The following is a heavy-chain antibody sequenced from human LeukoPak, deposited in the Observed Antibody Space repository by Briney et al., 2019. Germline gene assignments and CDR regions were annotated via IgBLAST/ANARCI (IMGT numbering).Heavy chain of an antibody. V-gene: IGHV1-46*01. CDR2: INPSGGNT. J-gene: IGHJ3*02. D-gene: IGHD5-24*01. Sequence: ASVKVSCKASGYTFTNYYIHWVRQAPGQGLEWMGLINPSGGNTNYAQNFQGRVTMTRDTSTSTVYMGLSSLRSEDTAVYYCARVRDGYNDAYDIWGQGAMVTVPS. CDR3: ARVRDGYNDAYDI. CDR1: GYTFTNYY.